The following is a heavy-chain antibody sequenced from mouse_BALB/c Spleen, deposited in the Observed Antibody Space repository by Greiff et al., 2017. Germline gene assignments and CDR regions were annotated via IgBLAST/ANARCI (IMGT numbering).Heavy chain of an antibody. CDR2: INPYNDGT. V-gene: IGHV1-14*01. Sequence: VQLQQSGPELVKPGASVKMSCKASGYTFPSYVMHWVKQKPGQGLEWIGYINPYNDGTKYNEKFKGKATLTSDKSSSTAYMKLSSLTSEDSADYYWARWGAGYDGAWFAYWGEGTLVTGSA. J-gene: IGHJ3*01. D-gene: IGHD2-2*01. CDR3: ARWGAGYDGAWFAY. CDR1: GYTFPSYV.